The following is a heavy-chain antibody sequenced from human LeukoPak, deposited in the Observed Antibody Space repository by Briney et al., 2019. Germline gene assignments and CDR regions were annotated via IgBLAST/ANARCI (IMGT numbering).Heavy chain of an antibody. V-gene: IGHV4-61*02. D-gene: IGHD4-23*01. J-gene: IGHJ4*02. CDR2: IYTSGST. CDR3: ARGDDYGGIDFDY. CDR1: GGPISSGSYY. Sequence: SETLSLTCTVSGGPISSGSYYWSWIRQPAGKGLEWIGRIYTSGSTNYNPSLKSRVTISVDTSKNQFSLKLSSVTAADTAVYYCARGDDYGGIDFDYWGQGTLVTVSS.